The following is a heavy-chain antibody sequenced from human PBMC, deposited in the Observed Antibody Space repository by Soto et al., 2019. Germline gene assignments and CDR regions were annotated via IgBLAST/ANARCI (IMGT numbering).Heavy chain of an antibody. CDR1: GGTFSSYA. CDR2: IIPIFGTA. V-gene: IGHV1-69*13. CDR3: ASKEGTMIVVVPYYYYGMDV. J-gene: IGHJ6*02. D-gene: IGHD3-22*01. Sequence: GASVKVSCKASGGTFSSYAISWVRQAPGQGLEWMGGIIPIFGTANYAQKFQGRVTITADESTSTAYMELSSLRSEDTAVYYCASKEGTMIVVVPYYYYGMDVWGQGTTVTVSS.